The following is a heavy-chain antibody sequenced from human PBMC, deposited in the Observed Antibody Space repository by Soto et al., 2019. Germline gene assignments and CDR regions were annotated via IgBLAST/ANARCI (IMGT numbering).Heavy chain of an antibody. CDR3: ARLGTMVRGGGY. Sequence: QVQLQQWGAGLLKPSETLSLTCAVYGGSFSGYYWSWIRQPPGKGLEWIGEINHSGSTNYNPSLKSRLTISVDTSKNQFSLKLSSVTAADTAVYYCARLGTMVRGGGYWGQGTLVTVSS. J-gene: IGHJ4*02. CDR1: GGSFSGYY. CDR2: INHSGST. D-gene: IGHD3-10*01. V-gene: IGHV4-34*01.